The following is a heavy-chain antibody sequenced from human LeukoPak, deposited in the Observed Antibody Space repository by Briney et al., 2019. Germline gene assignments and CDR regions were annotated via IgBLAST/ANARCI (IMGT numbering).Heavy chain of an antibody. CDR1: GGPIYSYY. CDR3: ARLKFYDSTGYSPGHYMDV. Sequence: SETLSLTCTVSGGPIYSYYWSWIRQPAGKELEWIGRLYSGVSTNYNPSLKSRVTMSVDTSKKQFALQLSAVTAAGTAVYYCARLKFYDSTGYSPGHYMDVWGKGTTVTVSS. D-gene: IGHD3-22*01. J-gene: IGHJ6*03. CDR2: LYSGVST. V-gene: IGHV4-4*07.